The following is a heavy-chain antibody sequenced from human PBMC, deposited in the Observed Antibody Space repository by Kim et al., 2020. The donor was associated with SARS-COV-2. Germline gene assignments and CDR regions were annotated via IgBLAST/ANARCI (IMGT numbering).Heavy chain of an antibody. CDR3: ARGSKGVGFDY. CDR2: IYTSGST. V-gene: IGHV4-61*02. Sequence: SETLSLTCTVSGGSISSGSYYWSWIRQPAGKGLEWIGRIYTSGSTNYNPSLKSRVTISVDTSKNQFSLKLSSVTAADTAVYYCARGSKGVGFDYWGQGTLVTVSS. J-gene: IGHJ4*02. CDR1: GGSISSGSYY. D-gene: IGHD3-3*01.